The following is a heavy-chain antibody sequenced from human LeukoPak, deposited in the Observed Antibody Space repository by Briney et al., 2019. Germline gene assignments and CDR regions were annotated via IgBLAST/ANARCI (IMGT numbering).Heavy chain of an antibody. CDR2: IYSGGTT. V-gene: IGHV3-53*01. CDR1: GFTFSNAW. CDR3: ARGFARGFDY. Sequence: GGSLRLSCAASGFTFSNAWMSWVRQAPGKGLEWVSVIYSGGTTYYTDSVKGRFTISRDSSKNTLYLQMNSLRAEDTAVYYCARGFARGFDYWGQGTLVTVSS. D-gene: IGHD6-6*01. J-gene: IGHJ4*02.